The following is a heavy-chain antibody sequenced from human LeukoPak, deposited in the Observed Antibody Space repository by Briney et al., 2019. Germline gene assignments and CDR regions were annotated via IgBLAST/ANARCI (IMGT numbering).Heavy chain of an antibody. CDR3: AKDGRGGDCTSASCTNWFGP. J-gene: IGHJ5*02. CDR1: GFTFSTYA. CDR2: ICGSGGVT. V-gene: IGHV3-23*01. D-gene: IGHD2-2*01. Sequence: GGSLRLSCAASGFTFSTYALTWVRQAPGKGLEWVSPICGSGGVTSYADSVKGRFTISRDNSKNTLYLQMNSLRAEDTAVYYCAKDGRGGDCTSASCTNWFGPWGQGTLVTVSS.